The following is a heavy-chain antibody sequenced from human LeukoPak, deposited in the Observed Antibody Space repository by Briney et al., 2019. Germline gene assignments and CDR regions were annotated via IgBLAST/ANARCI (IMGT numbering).Heavy chain of an antibody. Sequence: HPGGSLRLSCAASGFSVSSTYMTWVRQAPGKGLEWVSIFYRGDDRHYADSVKGRFTISRDNAKNSLYLQMNSLRAEDTALYYCARDGRIDAFDIWGQGTMVTVSS. V-gene: IGHV3-53*01. J-gene: IGHJ3*02. D-gene: IGHD2-15*01. CDR2: FYRGDDR. CDR1: GFSVSSTY. CDR3: ARDGRIDAFDI.